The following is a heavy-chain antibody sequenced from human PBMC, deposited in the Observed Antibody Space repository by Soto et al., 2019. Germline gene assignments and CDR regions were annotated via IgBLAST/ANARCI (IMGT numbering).Heavy chain of an antibody. CDR1: GYSISSSNW. V-gene: IGHV4-28*01. Sequence: QVQLQESGPGLVKPSDTLSLTCAVSGYSISSSNWWGWIRQPPGKGLEWIGYIYYSGTTYYNPSLKRRVTKSVDTSKNQFSMKLTSVTAVDTGVYYCARREIQGPIDYWGQGTLVTVSS. D-gene: IGHD1-26*01. CDR2: IYYSGTT. CDR3: ARREIQGPIDY. J-gene: IGHJ4*02.